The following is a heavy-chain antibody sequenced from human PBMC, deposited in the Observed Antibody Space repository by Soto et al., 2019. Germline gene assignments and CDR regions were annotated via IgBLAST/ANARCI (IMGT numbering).Heavy chain of an antibody. Sequence: PSETLSLTCSVSGTSLRSGGNYWSWIRQHPVKGLEWIGQSYHSGTAYYNPSLQSRVTISVDSSKSQFSLMLDSVTAADTAVYYGAGARDQFGGHFDYWGRGILVTVSS. CDR3: AGARDQFGGHFDY. D-gene: IGHD2-15*01. CDR2: SYHSGTA. V-gene: IGHV4-31*03. CDR1: GTSLRSGGNY. J-gene: IGHJ4*02.